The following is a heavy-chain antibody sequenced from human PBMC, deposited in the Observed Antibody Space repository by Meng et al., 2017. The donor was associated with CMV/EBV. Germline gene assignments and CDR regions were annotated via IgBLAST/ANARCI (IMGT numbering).Heavy chain of an antibody. J-gene: IGHJ5*02. CDR1: YSFTSYW. CDR3: ARQTKGSSWYDRGNWFDP. Sequence: YSFTSYWISWMRQMPGEGLEWMGRIDPSASYTNYSPSFQSRVTISADKSISTAYLQWSSLKASDTAMYYCARQTKGSSWYDRGNWFDPWGQGTLVTVSS. CDR2: IDPSASYT. D-gene: IGHD6-13*01. V-gene: IGHV5-10-1*01.